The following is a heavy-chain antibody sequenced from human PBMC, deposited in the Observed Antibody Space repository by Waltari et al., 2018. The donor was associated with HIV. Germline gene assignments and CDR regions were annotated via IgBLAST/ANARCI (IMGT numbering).Heavy chain of an antibody. Sequence: QMPLVQSGPEVKTPGTSVTVTCKTSGFNSMTSGIQWVRQARGQGIEWIGWIVIGRGNTYYSPKFPGPVNIGRDLSRRNAYLEIERLKFEDTATYYCLSSTSWGQGTPVTVSS. J-gene: IGHJ4*02. V-gene: IGHV1-58*02. D-gene: IGHD5-12*01. CDR1: GFNSMTSG. CDR2: IVIGRGNT. CDR3: LSSTS.